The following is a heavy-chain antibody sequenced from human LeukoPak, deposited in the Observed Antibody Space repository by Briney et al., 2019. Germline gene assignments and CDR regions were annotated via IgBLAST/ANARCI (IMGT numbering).Heavy chain of an antibody. CDR2: SSGYGGNT. D-gene: IGHD3-22*01. Sequence: GGSLRLSCAASGFIFNKYTMSWVRQAPGKGLEWVSTSSGYGGNTYYADSVKGRFTISRDTPRSTLYLQMNSLRAEDTAVYYCAKDRGYYDSSGEDAFDMWGQGTMVTVSS. J-gene: IGHJ3*02. CDR1: GFIFNKYT. CDR3: AKDRGYYDSSGEDAFDM. V-gene: IGHV3-23*01.